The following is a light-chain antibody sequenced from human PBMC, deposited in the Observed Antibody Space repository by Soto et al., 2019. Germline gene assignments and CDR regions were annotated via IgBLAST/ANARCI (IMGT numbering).Light chain of an antibody. Sequence: AIQLTQSPSSLSASVGDRVTITCRASQDISSSLAWYQQKAGKAPKLLIYGASILQSGVPSGFSGSGFGTDFTLTISSLRAEDFAIYFCQQTQSYPSTFGGGTKVDIK. J-gene: IGKJ4*01. CDR3: QQTQSYPST. CDR2: GAS. V-gene: IGKV1-13*02. CDR1: QDISSS.